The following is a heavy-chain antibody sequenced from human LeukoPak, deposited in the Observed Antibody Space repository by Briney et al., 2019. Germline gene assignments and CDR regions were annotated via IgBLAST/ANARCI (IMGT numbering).Heavy chain of an antibody. CDR2: INHSGST. V-gene: IGHV4-34*01. Sequence: PSETLSLTCAVYGGSFSGYYWSWIRQPPGKGLEWIGEINHSGSTNYNPSLKSRVTISVDTFKNQFSLKLTSVTAADTAVYFCARRRGSYWGQGTLVTVSS. D-gene: IGHD3-10*01. CDR3: ARRRGSY. J-gene: IGHJ4*02. CDR1: GGSFSGYY.